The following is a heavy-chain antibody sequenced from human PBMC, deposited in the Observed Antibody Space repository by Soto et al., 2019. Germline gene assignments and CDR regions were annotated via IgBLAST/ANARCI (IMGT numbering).Heavy chain of an antibody. CDR1: GGSISSSSYY. CDR2: IYYSGST. D-gene: IGHD5-18*01. CDR3: ARTHTAISYFDY. Sequence: SETLFLTCTVSGGSISSSSYYWGWIRQPPGKGLEWIGSIYYSGSTYYNPSLKSRVTISVDTSKNQFSLKLSSVTAADTAVYYCARTHTAISYFDYWGQGTLVTVSS. V-gene: IGHV4-39*01. J-gene: IGHJ4*02.